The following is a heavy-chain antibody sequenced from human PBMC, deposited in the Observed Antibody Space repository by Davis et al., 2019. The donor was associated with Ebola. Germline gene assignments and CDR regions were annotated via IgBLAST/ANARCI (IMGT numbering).Heavy chain of an antibody. D-gene: IGHD1-1*01. CDR1: GFTFSSYG. V-gene: IGHV3-30*03. CDR2: ISYDGSNK. CDR3: ARATVPIN. J-gene: IGHJ4*02. Sequence: PGGSLRLSCAASGFTFSSYGMHWVRQAPGKGLEWVAVISYDGSNKYYADSVKGRFTISRDNSKNTLYLQMNSLRAEDTAVYYCARATVPINWGQGTLVTVSS.